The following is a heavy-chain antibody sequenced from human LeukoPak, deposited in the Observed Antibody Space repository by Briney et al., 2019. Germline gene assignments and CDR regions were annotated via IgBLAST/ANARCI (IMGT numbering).Heavy chain of an antibody. D-gene: IGHD3-22*01. J-gene: IGHJ3*02. Sequence: GGSLRLSCAASGFTFSDYYMNWVRQAPGKGLEWVSSISSTSSYIHYADSLKGRFAVSRDNAQNLLFLEMNSLRVEDTAMYYCARVRDPIAYDSSGYTDAVDIWGQGTLVIVSS. CDR2: ISSTSSYI. CDR3: ARVRDPIAYDSSGYTDAVDI. V-gene: IGHV3-21*06. CDR1: GFTFSDYY.